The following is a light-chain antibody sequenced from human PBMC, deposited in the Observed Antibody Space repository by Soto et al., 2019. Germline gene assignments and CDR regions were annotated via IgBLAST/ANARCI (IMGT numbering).Light chain of an antibody. CDR1: QIISSW. CDR3: QHYNSYSEA. Sequence: DIEITHCPSALSASVGDRVTITCRASQIISSWLAWYQQKPGKAPKLLIYAASSLQSGVPSRFSGSGSGTEFTLTISSLQPDDFATYYCQHYNSYSEAFGQGTKVDI. J-gene: IGKJ1*01. V-gene: IGKV1-5*01. CDR2: AAS.